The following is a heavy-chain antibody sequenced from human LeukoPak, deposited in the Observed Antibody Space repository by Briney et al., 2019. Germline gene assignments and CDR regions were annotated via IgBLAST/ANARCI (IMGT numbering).Heavy chain of an antibody. CDR3: ARAYTGIVGATFAFDI. CDR2: INPNSGGT. CDR1: GYTFTGYY. D-gene: IGHD1-26*01. J-gene: IGHJ3*02. Sequence: GASVKVSCKASGYTFTGYYMHWVRQAPGQGLEWMGRINPNSGGTNYAQKFQGRVTMTRDTSISTAYMELSRLRSDDTAVYYCARAYTGIVGATFAFDIWGQGTMVTVSS. V-gene: IGHV1-2*06.